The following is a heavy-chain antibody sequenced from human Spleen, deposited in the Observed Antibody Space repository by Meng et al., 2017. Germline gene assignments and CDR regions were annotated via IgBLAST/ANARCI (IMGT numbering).Heavy chain of an antibody. J-gene: IGHJ4*02. V-gene: IGHV4-30-4*01. CDR3: ARGLQDRTYHFTY. CDR2: IYFSGTT. Sequence: QAQLQESGPGLVKPPQTLSLTCTVSGGSISSGNYYWSWIRQPPGKGLEWIGYIYFSGTTYYNPSLKSRVVISADTFKNQFSLKLSSVTAADTAVYYCARGLQDRTYHFTYWGQGTLVTVSS. CDR1: GGSISSGNYY. D-gene: IGHD5-24*01.